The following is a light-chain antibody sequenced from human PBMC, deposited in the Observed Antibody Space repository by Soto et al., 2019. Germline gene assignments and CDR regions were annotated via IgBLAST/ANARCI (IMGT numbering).Light chain of an antibody. Sequence: EIALTQSPDTLSLSPGDRATLSCSASQNVGNSYVAWYQQKPGQAPRLLMFAASRRASGIPDRFSGSGSGTDFTLSIGRLEPEDFAVYYCQQYSTSPLTFGGGTKVDIK. CDR2: AAS. CDR3: QQYSTSPLT. V-gene: IGKV3-20*01. J-gene: IGKJ4*01. CDR1: QNVGNSY.